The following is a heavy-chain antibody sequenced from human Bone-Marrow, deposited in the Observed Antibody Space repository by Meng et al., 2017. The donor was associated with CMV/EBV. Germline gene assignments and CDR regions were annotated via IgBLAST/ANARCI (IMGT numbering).Heavy chain of an antibody. J-gene: IGHJ4*02. D-gene: IGHD5-12*01. CDR3: ARALGDIGLDY. Sequence: QVRLGQVGAGVNTPGASVKVSCKASGYTFTSYGISWVRQAPGQGLEWMGGIIPIFGTANYAQKFQGRVTITADESTSTAYMELSSLRSEDTAVYYCARALGDIGLDYWGQGTLVTVSS. CDR1: GYTFTSYG. V-gene: IGHV1-69*12. CDR2: IIPIFGTA.